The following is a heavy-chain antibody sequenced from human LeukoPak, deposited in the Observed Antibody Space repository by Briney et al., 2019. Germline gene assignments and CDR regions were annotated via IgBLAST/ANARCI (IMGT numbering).Heavy chain of an antibody. J-gene: IGHJ4*02. CDR2: IYYSGST. Sequence: PSETLSLTCAVYGGSFSGYYWSWIRQHPGKGLEWIGYIYYSGSTYYNPSLKSRVTISVDMSKNQFSLKLSSVTAADTAVYYCARTGTTDYFDYWGQGTLVTVSS. CDR1: GGSFSGYY. V-gene: IGHV4-31*11. D-gene: IGHD1-7*01. CDR3: ARTGTTDYFDY.